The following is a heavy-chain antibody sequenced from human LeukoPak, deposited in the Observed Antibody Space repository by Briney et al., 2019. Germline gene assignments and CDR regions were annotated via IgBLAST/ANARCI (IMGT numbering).Heavy chain of an antibody. CDR3: ARGITGDNWFDP. CDR1: GGTFSSYA. CDR2: IIPIFGTA. D-gene: IGHD1-20*01. V-gene: IGHV1-69*05. Sequence: GASVKVSCKASGGTFSSYAISWVRQAPGQGLEWMGGIIPIFGTANYAQKFQGRVTITTDESTSTAYMELSSLRSEETAVYYCARGITGDNWFDPWGQGTLVTVSS. J-gene: IGHJ5*02.